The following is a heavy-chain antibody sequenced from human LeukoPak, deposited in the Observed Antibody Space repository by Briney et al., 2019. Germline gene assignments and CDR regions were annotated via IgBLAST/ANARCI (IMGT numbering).Heavy chain of an antibody. CDR3: ARATRYDSSDARSHYFDL. J-gene: IGHJ2*01. Sequence: ASVKVSCRASGYSFSEYYLHWVRQAPGQGLEWMGWIVPITGGTRYAPRFQGRVTLSSDTPTSTAYLELSSLRSDDTAVFYCARATRYDSSDARSHYFDLWGRGTLITVSS. CDR1: GYSFSEYY. CDR2: IVPITGGT. D-gene: IGHD3-22*01. V-gene: IGHV1-2*02.